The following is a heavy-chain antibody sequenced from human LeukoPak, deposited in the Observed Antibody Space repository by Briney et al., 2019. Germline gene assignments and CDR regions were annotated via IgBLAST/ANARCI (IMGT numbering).Heavy chain of an antibody. J-gene: IGHJ4*02. V-gene: IGHV3-21*06. CDR1: GFTFRDYS. CDR3: ARVSRVAYSSSWYLDY. CDR2: MFRCNSYI. D-gene: IGHD6-13*01. Sequence: GGSLRLSCAASGFTFRDYSMNWVRQSRGKGLEGVSSMFRCNSYIYYSDSVKGRFPISRDDAKTSLYLKMNSLRADATAMYYCARVSRVAYSSSWYLDYWGQGTLVTVSS.